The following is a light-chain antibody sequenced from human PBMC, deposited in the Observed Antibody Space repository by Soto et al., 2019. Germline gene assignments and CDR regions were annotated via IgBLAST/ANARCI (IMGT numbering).Light chain of an antibody. CDR1: QSVSSN. Sequence: EIVMTQSPATLSVSPGERATLSCRASQSVSSNLAWYQQKPGQAPRLLIYGASTRATGIPARFSGSGSGTEFTLTISSLQSEDFAVYNCQQNNNWPLTFGGGTKVESK. V-gene: IGKV3D-15*01. CDR3: QQNNNWPLT. CDR2: GAS. J-gene: IGKJ4*02.